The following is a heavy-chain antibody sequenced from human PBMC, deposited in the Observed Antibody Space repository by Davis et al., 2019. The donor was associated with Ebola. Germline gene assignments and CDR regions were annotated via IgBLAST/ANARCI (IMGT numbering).Heavy chain of an antibody. CDR3: ARDLRYDSSGYDYYFYMDV. V-gene: IGHV4-31*03. Sequence: LRLSCTVSGGSISSGGYYWKWIRRHPGKGLEWIGYIYYSGSTYYKPSLKSRVTISLDTSKNQFSLNLYSVTAADTAVYYCARDLRYDSSGYDYYFYMDVWGKGTTVTVSS. D-gene: IGHD3-22*01. CDR1: GGSISSGGYY. J-gene: IGHJ6*03. CDR2: IYYSGST.